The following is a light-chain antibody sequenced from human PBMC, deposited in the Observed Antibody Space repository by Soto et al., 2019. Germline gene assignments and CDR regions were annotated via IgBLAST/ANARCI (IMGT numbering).Light chain of an antibody. V-gene: IGKV1-5*03. CDR3: QQYNSYSWT. CDR2: KAS. Sequence: DIQMTQSPSTLSASVGDRVTITCRASQSISSWLAWYQQKPGKAPKLLIYKASSLESGVPPRFSGSGSGTEFTLTISSXQPDDFATYYCQQYNSYSWTFGQGTKVDIK. J-gene: IGKJ1*01. CDR1: QSISSW.